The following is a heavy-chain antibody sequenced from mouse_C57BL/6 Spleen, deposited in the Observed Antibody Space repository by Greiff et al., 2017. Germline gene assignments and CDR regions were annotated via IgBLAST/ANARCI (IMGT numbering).Heavy chain of an antibody. CDR2: ISDGGSYT. CDR3: ARDRNRVYFDY. V-gene: IGHV5-4*01. J-gene: IGHJ2*01. CDR1: GFTFSSYA. Sequence: EVKLVESGGGLVKPGGSLKLSCAASGFTFSSYAMSWVRQTPEKRLEWVATISDGGSYTYYPDNVKGRFTISRDNAKNNLYLQMSHLKSEDTAMYYCARDRNRVYFDYWGQGTTLTVSS. D-gene: IGHD2-14*01.